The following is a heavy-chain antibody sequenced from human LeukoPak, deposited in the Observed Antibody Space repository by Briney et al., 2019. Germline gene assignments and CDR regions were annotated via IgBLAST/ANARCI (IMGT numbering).Heavy chain of an antibody. CDR1: RLTLSGFE. V-gene: IGHV3-48*03. D-gene: IGHD5-24*01. CDR2: IKDDGSLK. CDR3: ARRFRD. J-gene: IGHJ4*02. Sequence: GGSLRLSCVGSRLTLSGFEMKWVRQAPGKGLEWVSYIKDDGSLKTYADSVKGRFTISRDNAKNSLYLQMNSLRVEDTAIYYCARRFRDWGQGTLVTVSS.